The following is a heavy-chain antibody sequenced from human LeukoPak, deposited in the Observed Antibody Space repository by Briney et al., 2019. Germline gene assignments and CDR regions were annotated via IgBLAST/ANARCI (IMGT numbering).Heavy chain of an antibody. Sequence: GGSLRLSCAASGFTFSNFAMSWVRQAPGKGLEWVSFICTDGRTYYADSVKGRFSISRDVSENTLYLQMTSLRADDTAVYYCTGDGVSRDWLFLDYWGQGTLVTVSS. J-gene: IGHJ4*02. CDR2: ICTDGRT. CDR1: GFTFSNFA. D-gene: IGHD3/OR15-3a*01. CDR3: TGDGVSRDWLFLDY. V-gene: IGHV3-53*01.